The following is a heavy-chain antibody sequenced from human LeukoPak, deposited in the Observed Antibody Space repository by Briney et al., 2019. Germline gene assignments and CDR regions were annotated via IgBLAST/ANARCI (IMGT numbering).Heavy chain of an antibody. D-gene: IGHD3-9*01. V-gene: IGHV3-23*01. CDR1: GFTFGSSG. CDR3: AKERGDDISYGMHV. Sequence: GGSLRLSCAASGFTFGSSGMSWVRQAPGKGLEWVSVISGSGGTTYYADSVKGRFIIYSDNSKKTLYLQMNSLRAEDTAVYYCAKERGDDISYGMHVWGQGTTVTVSS. J-gene: IGHJ6*02. CDR2: ISGSGGTT.